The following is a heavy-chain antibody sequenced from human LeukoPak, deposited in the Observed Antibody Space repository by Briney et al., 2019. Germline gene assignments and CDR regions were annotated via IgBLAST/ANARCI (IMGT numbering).Heavy chain of an antibody. V-gene: IGHV1-69*04. CDR3: ARDGMTVLLGAPGWFDP. CDR2: IIPILGIA. Sequence: SVKVACKASGGTFSSYTISWVRQAPGQGLEWMGRIIPILGIANYAQKFQGRVTITAGKSTSTAYMELSSLRSEDTAVYYCARDGMTVLLGAPGWFDPWGQGTLVTVSS. D-gene: IGHD2-21*02. J-gene: IGHJ5*02. CDR1: GGTFSSYT.